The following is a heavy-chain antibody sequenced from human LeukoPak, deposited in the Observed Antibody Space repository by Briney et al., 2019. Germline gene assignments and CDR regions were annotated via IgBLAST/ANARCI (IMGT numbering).Heavy chain of an antibody. D-gene: IGHD3-10*01. V-gene: IGHV3-30*02. CDR3: AKDLTYYYGLGSSTNAFDI. CDR1: GFTFSSYG. J-gene: IGHJ3*02. CDR2: IRYDGSNK. Sequence: PGGSLRLSCAASGFTFSSYGMHWVRQAPGKGLEWVAFIRYDGSNKYYADSVKGRFTISRDNSKNTLYLQTNSLRAEDTALYYCAKDLTYYYGLGSSTNAFDIWGQGTMVTVSS.